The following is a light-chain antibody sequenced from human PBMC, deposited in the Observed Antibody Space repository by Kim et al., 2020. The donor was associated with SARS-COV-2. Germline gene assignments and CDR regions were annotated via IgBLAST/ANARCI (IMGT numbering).Light chain of an antibody. V-gene: IGKV3D-15*01. CDR3: QQYNALST. J-gene: IGKJ2*01. CDR1: QNIGRN. CDR2: GAS. Sequence: LSVSPRERATLSVRASQNIGRNLAWYQQKPGQVPRLLIYGASTRATGISARFSGSGSETEFTLTISSLQSEDFAVYYCQQYNALSTFGQGTKLEI.